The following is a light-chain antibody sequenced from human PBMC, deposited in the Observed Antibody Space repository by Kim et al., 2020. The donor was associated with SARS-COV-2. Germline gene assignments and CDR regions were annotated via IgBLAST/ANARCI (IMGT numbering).Light chain of an antibody. J-gene: IGLJ1*01. Sequence: QSALTQPASVSGSPGQSITISCTGTRLDVGGYNYVSWYQQHPGKAPKLMIYDVHNRPTGVSDRFSGSKSGNTASLTISGLQAEDEADYYCSSWGSTTSYVFGTGTKVTVL. CDR2: DVH. CDR3: SSWGSTTSYV. CDR1: RLDVGGYNY. V-gene: IGLV2-14*03.